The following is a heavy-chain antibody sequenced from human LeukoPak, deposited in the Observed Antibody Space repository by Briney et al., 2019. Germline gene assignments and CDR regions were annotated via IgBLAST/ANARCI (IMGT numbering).Heavy chain of an antibody. Sequence: SETLSLTCAVYGGSFSGYYWSWIRQPPGKGLEWIGYIYYSGSTYYNPSLKSRVTISVDTSKNQFSLKLSSVTAADTAVYYCARTEEQLVPRCDPWGQGTLVTVSS. CDR1: GGSFSGYY. J-gene: IGHJ5*02. V-gene: IGHV4-34*09. CDR3: ARTEEQLVPRCDP. D-gene: IGHD6-13*01. CDR2: IYYSGST.